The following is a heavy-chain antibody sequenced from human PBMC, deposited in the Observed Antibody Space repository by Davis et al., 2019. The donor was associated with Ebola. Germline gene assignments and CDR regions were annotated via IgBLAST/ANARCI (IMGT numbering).Heavy chain of an antibody. CDR1: GDSINSGDYY. CDR3: ARDVQGANSLFDP. J-gene: IGHJ5*02. D-gene: IGHD2/OR15-2a*01. V-gene: IGHV4-61*08. Sequence: GSLRLSCTVSGDSINSGDYYWSWIRQPPGKGLEWVGYISDSGSTNSNPSLKGRVTISVDTSKNQLSLKLNSVTAADTAVYYCARDVQGANSLFDPWGQGTLVTVSS. CDR2: ISDSGST.